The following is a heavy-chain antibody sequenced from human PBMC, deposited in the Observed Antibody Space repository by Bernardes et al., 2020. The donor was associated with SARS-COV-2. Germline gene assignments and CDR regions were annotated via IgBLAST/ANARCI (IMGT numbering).Heavy chain of an antibody. J-gene: IGHJ6*02. D-gene: IGHD6-19*01. Sequence: SETLSLTCAVYGGSFSAYYWSWIRQPPGKGLEWIGEITHSGSTNYSPSLKSRVTISVDMSKNNFSLRLSSLTAADTAVYYCARGGHSSDWYKSGHYYALDVWGQGTTVTVSS. V-gene: IGHV4-34*01. CDR2: ITHSGST. CDR1: GGSFSAYY. CDR3: ARGGHSSDWYKSGHYYALDV.